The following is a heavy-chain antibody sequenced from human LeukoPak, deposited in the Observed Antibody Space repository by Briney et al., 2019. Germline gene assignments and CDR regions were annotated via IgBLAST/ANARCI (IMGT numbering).Heavy chain of an antibody. CDR2: IYYSGST. CDR1: GGSISSSSYY. Sequence: SETLSLTCTVSGGSISSSSYYWGWIRQPPGKGLEWIGSIYYSGSTYYNPSLKSRVTISVDTSKNQFSLKLSSVTAADTAVYYCARGGQWLAHFDYWGQGTLVTVSS. CDR3: ARGGQWLAHFDY. D-gene: IGHD6-19*01. V-gene: IGHV4-39*07. J-gene: IGHJ4*02.